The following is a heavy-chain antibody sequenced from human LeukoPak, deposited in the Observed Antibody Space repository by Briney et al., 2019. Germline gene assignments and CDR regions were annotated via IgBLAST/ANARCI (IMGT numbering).Heavy chain of an antibody. CDR3: ARDAVDTANAV. CDR2: INSDGSIT. J-gene: IGHJ6*02. V-gene: IGHV3-74*01. CDR1: GFASTTYW. Sequence: GGSLRLSCAASGFASTTYWMHWVRQAPGKGLVWVSHINSDGSITSYADSVKGRFTISRDNAKNTLYLQMNSLRAEDTAVYYCARDAVDTANAVWGQGTTVTVSS. D-gene: IGHD5-18*01.